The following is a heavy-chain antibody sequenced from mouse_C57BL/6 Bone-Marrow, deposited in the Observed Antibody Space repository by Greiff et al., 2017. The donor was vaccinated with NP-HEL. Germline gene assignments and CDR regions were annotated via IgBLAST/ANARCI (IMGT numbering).Heavy chain of an antibody. CDR2: ISSGGSYT. CDR1: GFTFSSYG. V-gene: IGHV5-6*01. CDR3: ARHAYGYDFDY. J-gene: IGHJ2*01. Sequence: EVQLQESGGDLVKPGGSLKLSCAASGFTFSSYGMSWVRQTPDKRLEWVATISSGGSYTYYPDSVKGRFTISRDNAKNTLYLQMSSLKSEDTAMYYCARHAYGYDFDYWGQGTTLTVSS. D-gene: IGHD2-2*01.